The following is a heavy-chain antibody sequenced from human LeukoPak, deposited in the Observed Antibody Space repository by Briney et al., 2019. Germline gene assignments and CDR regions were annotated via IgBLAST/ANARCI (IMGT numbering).Heavy chain of an antibody. J-gene: IGHJ4*02. Sequence: ASVKVSCKASGYTFTGYYMHWVRQAPGQGLEWMGRINPNSGGTNYAQKFQGRVTMTRDTSISTAYMELSRLRSDDTAVYYCARAGVYYDSSGYLDYGGQGTLVTVSS. D-gene: IGHD3-22*01. V-gene: IGHV1-2*06. CDR3: ARAGVYYDSSGYLDY. CDR1: GYTFTGYY. CDR2: INPNSGGT.